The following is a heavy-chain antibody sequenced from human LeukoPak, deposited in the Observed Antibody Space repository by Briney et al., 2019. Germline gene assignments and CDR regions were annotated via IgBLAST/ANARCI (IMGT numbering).Heavy chain of an antibody. CDR2: ISSSSSYI. V-gene: IGHV3-21*01. CDR1: GFTFSSYS. CDR3: ARDLEYYYDSSDEVDAFDI. Sequence: PGGSLRLSCAASGFTFSSYSMNWVRQAPGKGLEWVSSISSSSSYIYYADSVKGRFTISRDNAKNSLYLQMNSLRAEDTAVHYCARDLEYYYDSSDEVDAFDIWGQGTMVTVSS. J-gene: IGHJ3*02. D-gene: IGHD3-22*01.